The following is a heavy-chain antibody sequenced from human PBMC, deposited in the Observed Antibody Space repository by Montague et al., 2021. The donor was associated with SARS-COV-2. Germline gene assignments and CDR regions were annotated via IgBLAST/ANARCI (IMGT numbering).Heavy chain of an antibody. CDR2: INDRGNT. J-gene: IGHJ4*02. Sequence: SETLSLTCAVYGESFSGFYWTWIRQPPGKGLEWIGEINDRGNTNYNSSLKSRVTISMDTSKNQFSLRLSSVTAADTGVYYCVRGATRTFDYWGQGTLVTVSS. V-gene: IGHV4-34*01. D-gene: IGHD1-14*01. CDR1: GESFSGFY. CDR3: VRGATRTFDY.